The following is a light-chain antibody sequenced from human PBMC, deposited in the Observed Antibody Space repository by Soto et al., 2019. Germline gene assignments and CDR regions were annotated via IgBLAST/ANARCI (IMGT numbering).Light chain of an antibody. CDR1: QGISTY. J-gene: IGKJ1*01. CDR2: GAS. CDR3: LQDFSYPRT. V-gene: IGKV1-6*01. Sequence: IQMTQSPSSLSESAGDRVTITCRASQGISTYLNWYQQKPGKAPKVLIVGASTLQSGVPSRFSGSGSGTDFTLTISSLQPEDSATYYCLQDFSYPRTFGQGTKVDIK.